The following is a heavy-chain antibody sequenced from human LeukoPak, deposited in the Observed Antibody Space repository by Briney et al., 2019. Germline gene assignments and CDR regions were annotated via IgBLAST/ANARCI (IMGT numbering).Heavy chain of an antibody. Sequence: EASVKVSCKASGGTFSSYAISWVRQAPGQGLEWMGGIIPIFGTANYAQKFQGRVTITADESMSTAYMELSSLRSEDTAVYYCARGYYDSSAIDYWGQGTLVTVSS. CDR1: GGTFSSYA. CDR2: IIPIFGTA. J-gene: IGHJ4*02. D-gene: IGHD3-22*01. CDR3: ARGYYDSSAIDY. V-gene: IGHV1-69*13.